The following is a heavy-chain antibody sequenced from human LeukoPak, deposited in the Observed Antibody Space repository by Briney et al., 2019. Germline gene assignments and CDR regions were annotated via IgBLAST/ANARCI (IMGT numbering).Heavy chain of an antibody. V-gene: IGHV1-2*02. Sequence: ASVKVSCKASGYTFTGYYMHWVRQAPGQGLEWMGWINPNSGGTNYAQKFQGRVTMTRDTSISTAYMELSRLRSDDTAVYYCARARIVVVPAAIGNYWGQGTLVTASS. CDR1: GYTFTGYY. J-gene: IGHJ4*02. CDR3: ARARIVVVPAAIGNY. D-gene: IGHD2-2*02. CDR2: INPNSGGT.